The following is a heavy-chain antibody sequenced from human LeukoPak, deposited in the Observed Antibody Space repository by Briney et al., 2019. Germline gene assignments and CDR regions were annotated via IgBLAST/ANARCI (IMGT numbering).Heavy chain of an antibody. V-gene: IGHV3-21*01. CDR1: GFTFSSYS. CDR3: ARRWSYYDSSGYFDY. Sequence: GGSLRLSCAASGFTFSSYSMNWVRQAPGKGLEWVSSISSSSSYIYYADSVKGRFTISRDNAKNSLYLQMNSLRAEDTAVYYCARRWSYYDSSGYFDYWGQGTLFTVSS. D-gene: IGHD3-22*01. CDR2: ISSSSSYI. J-gene: IGHJ4*02.